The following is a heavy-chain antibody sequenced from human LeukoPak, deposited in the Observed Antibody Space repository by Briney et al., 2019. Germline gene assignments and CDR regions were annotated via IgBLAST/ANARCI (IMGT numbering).Heavy chain of an antibody. CDR2: ISYDGSNK. CDR1: GFTFSGYA. D-gene: IGHD6-19*01. CDR3: ASDLLGIAVAGTGY. V-gene: IGHV3-30-3*01. J-gene: IGHJ4*02. Sequence: PGGSLRLSCAASGFTFSGYAMHWVRQAPGKGLEWVAVISYDGSNKYYADSVKGRFTISRDNSKNTLYLQMNSLRAEDTAVYYCASDLLGIAVAGTGYWGQGTLVTVSS.